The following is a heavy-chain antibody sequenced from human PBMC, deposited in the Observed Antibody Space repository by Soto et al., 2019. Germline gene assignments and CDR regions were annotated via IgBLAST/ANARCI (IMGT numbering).Heavy chain of an antibody. CDR3: ARDSPGFWSGYSRQYYYYGMDV. CDR1: GGSVSSGSYY. J-gene: IGHJ6*02. V-gene: IGHV4-61*01. CDR2: IYYSGST. D-gene: IGHD3-3*01. Sequence: QVQLQESGPGLVKPSETLSLTCTVSGGSVSSGSYYWSWIRQPPGKGLEWIGYIYYSGSTNYNPSLKRRVSISVDRSKNEFSLKLSSVTAADTAVYYCARDSPGFWSGYSRQYYYYGMDVWGQGTTVTVSS.